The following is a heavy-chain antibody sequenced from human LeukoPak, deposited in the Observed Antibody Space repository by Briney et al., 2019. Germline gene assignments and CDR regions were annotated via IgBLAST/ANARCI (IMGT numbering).Heavy chain of an antibody. J-gene: IGHJ4*02. CDR2: INRRGST. V-gene: IGHV4-34*01. CDR1: GESFIGYY. Sequence: TSETLSLTCAVLGESFIGYYWSCIRQPPGKGLEWIGEINRRGSTNYNPSLKSRVTISIDTSKNQFSLKLSSVTAADTAVYYCARVLASAPGLVDYWGQGTLVTVSS. CDR3: ARVLASAPGLVDY. D-gene: IGHD6-6*01.